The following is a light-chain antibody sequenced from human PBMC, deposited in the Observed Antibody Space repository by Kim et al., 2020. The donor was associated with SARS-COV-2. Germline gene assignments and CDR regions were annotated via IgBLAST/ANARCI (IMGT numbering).Light chain of an antibody. CDR1: SSDVGTYSY. CDR2: DVT. CDR3: SSHTTSKTLV. Sequence: GQSITISCTGTSSDVGTYSYVSWYQQQSGKAPKLMIFDVTKRPSGVSDRFSGSKSGNTASLTISGLQAEDEADYFCSSHTTSKTLVFGGGTQLTV. J-gene: IGLJ3*02. V-gene: IGLV2-14*03.